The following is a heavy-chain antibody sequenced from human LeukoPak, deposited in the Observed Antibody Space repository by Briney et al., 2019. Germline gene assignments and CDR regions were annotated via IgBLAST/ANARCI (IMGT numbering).Heavy chain of an antibody. CDR3: ARDFSSSSTVYYYYYMDV. CDR1: GGSISSRPYY. CDR2: ISYSGTT. J-gene: IGHJ6*03. V-gene: IGHV4-39*07. D-gene: IGHD6-6*01. Sequence: SETLSLTCTVSGGSISSRPYYWGWVRQPPGKGLEWIGTISYSGTTYYSPALKSRVTISLDTSKNQFSLKLSSVTAADTAIYYCARDFSSSSTVYYYYYMDVWGKGTTVTVSS.